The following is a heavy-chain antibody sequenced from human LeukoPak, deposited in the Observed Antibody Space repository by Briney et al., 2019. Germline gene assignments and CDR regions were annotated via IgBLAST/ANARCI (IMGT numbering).Heavy chain of an antibody. CDR2: IIPIFGTA. V-gene: IGHV1-69*05. J-gene: IGHJ6*03. D-gene: IGHD5-18*01. CDR3: ARDRYSYGQNYYYYYYMDV. CDR1: GGTFSSYA. Sequence: ASVKVSCKASGGTFSSYAISWVRQAPGQGLEWMGRIIPIFGTANYAQKFQGRVTITTDESTSTAYMELSSLRSEDTAVYYCARDRYSYGQNYYYYYYMDVWGKGTTVTVSS.